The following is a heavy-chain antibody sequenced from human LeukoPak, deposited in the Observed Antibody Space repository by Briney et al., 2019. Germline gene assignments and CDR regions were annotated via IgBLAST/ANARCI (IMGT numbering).Heavy chain of an antibody. CDR1: GYSFPDYG. Sequence: ASVKVSRKTPGYSFPDYGISWVRQAPGQGLEWMGWISAYYGSSHFAQKFQGRVTLTRDISTSTAYMELRSLRSDDTAMYYCVRESEPISQIIVFSFWGQGTLVTVSS. CDR3: VRESEPISQIIVFSF. D-gene: IGHD2/OR15-2a*01. V-gene: IGHV1-18*04. J-gene: IGHJ4*02. CDR2: ISAYYGSS.